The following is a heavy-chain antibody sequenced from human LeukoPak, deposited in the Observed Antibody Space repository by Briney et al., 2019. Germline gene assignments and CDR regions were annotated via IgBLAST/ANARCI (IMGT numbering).Heavy chain of an antibody. CDR1: GGTFSSYA. Sequence: SSVKVSCKASGGTFSSYAISWVRQAPGQGLEWMGRIIPIFGTANYAQKIQGRVTITPDESTSTAYMELSSLRSEDTAVYYCAPERYCGGGSCYSGLEGRHGFDPWGQGTLVTVSS. V-gene: IGHV1-69*15. CDR2: IIPIFGTA. J-gene: IGHJ5*02. CDR3: APERYCGGGSCYSGLEGRHGFDP. D-gene: IGHD2-15*01.